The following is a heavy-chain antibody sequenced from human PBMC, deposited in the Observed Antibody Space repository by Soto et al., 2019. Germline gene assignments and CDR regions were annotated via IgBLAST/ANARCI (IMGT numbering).Heavy chain of an antibody. V-gene: IGHV4-31*03. CDR2: IYYTGTT. CDR3: AKKGYCSNSNCFVGNNWFAP. J-gene: IGHJ5*02. CDR1: GASISSGDYS. D-gene: IGHD2-15*01. Sequence: QVQLQESGPGLVKPSQTLSLTCTVSGASISSGDYSWSWIRQYPGQGLEWIGDIYYTGTTNYNPSLKSRLTISVDTSKNQFSLRLTSVTAADTAVSYCAKKGYCSNSNCFVGNNWFAPWGKGTRVTVSS.